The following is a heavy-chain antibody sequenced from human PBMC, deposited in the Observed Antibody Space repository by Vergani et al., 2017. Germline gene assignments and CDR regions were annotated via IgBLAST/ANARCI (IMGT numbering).Heavy chain of an antibody. CDR1: GYSFTSYW. CDR2: IDPSDSYT. D-gene: IGHD3-10*01. Sequence: EVQLVQSGAEVKKPGESLRISCKGSGYSFTSYWISWVRQMPGKGLEWMGRIDPSDSYTHYIPSFQGHVTISADKSISTAYLPLSSLKASDTAMYYCASLWFGPYDAFYIWGQGTMVTGSS. CDR3: ASLWFGPYDAFYI. J-gene: IGHJ3*02. V-gene: IGHV5-10-1*03.